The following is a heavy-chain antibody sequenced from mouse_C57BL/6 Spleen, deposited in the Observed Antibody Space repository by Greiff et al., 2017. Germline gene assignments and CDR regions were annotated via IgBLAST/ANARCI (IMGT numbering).Heavy chain of an antibody. CDR1: GYTFTDYY. D-gene: IGHD1-1*01. J-gene: IGHJ4*01. V-gene: IGHV1-76*01. CDR2: IYPGSGNT. CDR3: AREGYYYGSHDAMDY. Sequence: VQLQESGAELVRPGASVKLSCKASGYTFTDYYINWVKQRPGQGLEWIARIYPGSGNTYYNEKFKGKATLTAEKSSSTAYMQLSSLTSEASAVYFCAREGYYYGSHDAMDYWGQGTSVTVSS.